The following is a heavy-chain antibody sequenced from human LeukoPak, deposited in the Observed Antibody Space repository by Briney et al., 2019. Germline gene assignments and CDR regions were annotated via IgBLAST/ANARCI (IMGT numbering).Heavy chain of an antibody. V-gene: IGHV4-59*01. CDR2: IYYSGST. CDR3: AKAYCGGDCYYYYHGLDV. Sequence: SETLSLTCTVSGGSISSYYWSWTRQPPGKGLEWIGYIYYSGSTKYNPSLKSRVTISVDTSKNQFSLKLSSVTAADTAVYYCAKAYCGGDCYYYYHGLDVWGQGTTVTVSS. CDR1: GGSISSYY. D-gene: IGHD2-21*02. J-gene: IGHJ6*02.